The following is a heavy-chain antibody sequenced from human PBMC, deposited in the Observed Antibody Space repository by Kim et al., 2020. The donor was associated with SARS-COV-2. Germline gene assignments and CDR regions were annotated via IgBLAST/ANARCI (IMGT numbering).Heavy chain of an antibody. D-gene: IGHD5-12*01. CDR3: ARGGSTGYDAFDF. J-gene: IGHJ4*02. Sequence: QKFQGGVTLTRDTSTSTIYMELSSLRSEDTAIYYCARGGSTGYDAFDFWGQGTLVTVSS. V-gene: IGHV1-46*01.